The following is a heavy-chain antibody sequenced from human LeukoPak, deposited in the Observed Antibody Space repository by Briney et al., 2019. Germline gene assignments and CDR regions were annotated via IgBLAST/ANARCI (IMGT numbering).Heavy chain of an antibody. CDR3: VRGADTGYSSDS. CDR1: GFTFSSYS. V-gene: IGHV3-74*01. J-gene: IGHJ4*02. D-gene: IGHD3-9*01. CDR2: INSDGRST. Sequence: GGSLRLSCAASGFTFSSYSMNWVRQAPGKGLVWVSRINSDGRSTNYADSVKGRFSISRDNAENTLYLQMNSLRVEDTAVYYCVRGADTGYSSDSWGQGTLVTVSS.